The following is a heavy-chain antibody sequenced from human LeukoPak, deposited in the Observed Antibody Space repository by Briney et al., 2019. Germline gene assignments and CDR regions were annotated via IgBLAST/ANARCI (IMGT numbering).Heavy chain of an antibody. CDR3: ARVVPGAEDTNYYYYMDV. J-gene: IGHJ6*03. CDR2: IIPIFGTA. D-gene: IGHD2-2*01. CDR1: GGTFSSYA. Sequence: ASVKVSCKASGGTFSSYAICWVRQAPGQGLEWMGGIIPIFGTANYAQKFQGRVTITTDESTSTAYMELSSLRSEDTAVYYCARVVPGAEDTNYYYYMDVWGKGTTVTVSS. V-gene: IGHV1-69*05.